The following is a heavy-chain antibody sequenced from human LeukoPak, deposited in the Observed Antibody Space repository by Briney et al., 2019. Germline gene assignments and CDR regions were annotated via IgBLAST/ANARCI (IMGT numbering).Heavy chain of an antibody. J-gene: IGHJ4*02. Sequence: GRSLRLSCAASGFTFSSYGMHWVRQAPGKGLEWVAVISYDGSNKYYADSVKGRFTISGDNSKNTLYLQMNSLRAEDTAVYYCAKSPSGWYRGGVDYWGQGTLVTVSS. CDR3: AKSPSGWYRGGVDY. CDR1: GFTFSSYG. CDR2: ISYDGSNK. V-gene: IGHV3-30*18. D-gene: IGHD6-19*01.